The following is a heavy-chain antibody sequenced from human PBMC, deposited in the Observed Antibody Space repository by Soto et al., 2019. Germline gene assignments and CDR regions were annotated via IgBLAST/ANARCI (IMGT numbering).Heavy chain of an antibody. Sequence: QVQLQQWGAGLLKPSETLSLTCAVYGGSFSGYYWSWIRQPPGKGLEWIGEINHSGSTNYNPSLKSRVTISVDTSKNQFSLKLSSVTAADTAVYYCARGEPLRGSSGWIGWGQGTLVTVSS. CDR3: ARGEPLRGSSGWIG. CDR2: INHSGST. D-gene: IGHD6-19*01. J-gene: IGHJ4*02. CDR1: GGSFSGYY. V-gene: IGHV4-34*01.